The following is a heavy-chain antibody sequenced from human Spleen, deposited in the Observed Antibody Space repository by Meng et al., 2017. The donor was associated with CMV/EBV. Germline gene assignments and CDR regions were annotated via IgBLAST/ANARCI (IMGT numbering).Heavy chain of an antibody. CDR1: GFTLSSYA. CDR2: ISYDGSNK. CDR3: ARTSGIAAAFDP. J-gene: IGHJ5*02. V-gene: IGHV3-30-3*01. D-gene: IGHD6-13*01. Sequence: CAASGFTLSSYAMHGVRQAPDKGLEWVAVISYDGSNKYYADYVKGRFTISRDNSKNTLYLQMNSLRAEDTAVYYCARTSGIAAAFDPWGQGTLVTVSS.